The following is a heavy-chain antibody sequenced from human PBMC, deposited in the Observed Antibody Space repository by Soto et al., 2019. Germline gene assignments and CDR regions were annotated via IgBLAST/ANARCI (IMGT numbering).Heavy chain of an antibody. J-gene: IGHJ4*02. CDR3: ARERKAGYWSGYSYDC. CDR2: ISSSSSTV. D-gene: IGHD3-3*01. V-gene: IGHV3-11*01. CDR1: GFTFNDYY. Sequence: GGSLRLSCAASGFTFNDYYMSWIRQAPGKGLEAVSYISSSSSTVYYADSVKGRFTVSRDNAKNSLFLHMNNLRAEDTALYYCARERKAGYWSGYSYDCWGQGTLVTVSS.